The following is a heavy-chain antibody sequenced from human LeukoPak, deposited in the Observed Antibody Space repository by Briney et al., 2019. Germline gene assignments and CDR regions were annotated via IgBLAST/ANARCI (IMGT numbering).Heavy chain of an antibody. CDR1: GYIFTSYW. CDR2: IDPTDSYT. J-gene: IGHJ4*02. V-gene: IGHV5-10-1*04. D-gene: IGHD1-1*01. Sequence: GESLKISCKGSGYIFTSYWITWVRQMPGKGLEWMGMIDPTDSYTNYSPSFQGPVTISADKSFSTAYLQWSSLRASDTAMYYCARRDNTGSIDYWGQGTLVTVSS. CDR3: ARRDNTGSIDY.